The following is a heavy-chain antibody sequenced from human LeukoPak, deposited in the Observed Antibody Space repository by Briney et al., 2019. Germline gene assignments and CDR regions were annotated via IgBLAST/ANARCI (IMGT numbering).Heavy chain of an antibody. J-gene: IGHJ4*02. D-gene: IGHD5-24*01. CDR3: ARGGRDGYNNPLYYFDY. Sequence: AGGSLRLSCAASGFTFSSYAMHWVRQAPGKGLEWVAVISSDGRNKYYADSVKGRFTISRDNSKNTLYLQMNSLRAEDTAVYYCARGGRDGYNNPLYYFDYWGQGTLVTVSS. CDR1: GFTFSSYA. V-gene: IGHV3-30*04. CDR2: ISSDGRNK.